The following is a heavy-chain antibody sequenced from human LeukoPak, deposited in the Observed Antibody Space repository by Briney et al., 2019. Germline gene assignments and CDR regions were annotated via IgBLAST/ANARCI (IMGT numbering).Heavy chain of an antibody. V-gene: IGHV3-23*01. CDR2: ISGSGGST. CDR3: PREHTPYGSGCTAAY. Sequence: PGGSLRLSCAASGFTFSSYAMSWVRQAPGKGLEWVSAISGSGGSTYYADSVKGRFTISRDNAKNSLYLQMNSLRAEDTAVYYCPREHTPYGSGCTAAYWGQGTLVTVSS. CDR1: GFTFSSYA. D-gene: IGHD6-19*01. J-gene: IGHJ4*02.